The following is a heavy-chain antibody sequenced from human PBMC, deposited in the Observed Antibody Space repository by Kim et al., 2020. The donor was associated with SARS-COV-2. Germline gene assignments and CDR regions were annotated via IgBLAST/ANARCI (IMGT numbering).Heavy chain of an antibody. CDR1: GFTFSNAW. V-gene: IGHV3-15*01. J-gene: IGHJ6*02. D-gene: IGHD4-4*01. CDR3: TTDSRLQWNYYYGMDV. CDR2: IKSKTDGVTK. Sequence: GGSLRLSCAASGFTFSNAWMSWVRQAPGKGLEWVCRIKSKTDGVTKDYAAPVKGRFTISRDDSKNTLYLQMNGLKTEDTAVYYCTTDSRLQWNYYYGMDVWGQGTTVTVSS.